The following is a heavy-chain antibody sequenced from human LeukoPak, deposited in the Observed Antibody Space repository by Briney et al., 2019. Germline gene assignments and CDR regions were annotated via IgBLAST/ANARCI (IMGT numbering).Heavy chain of an antibody. CDR1: GYTFTGYY. V-gene: IGHV1-2*02. CDR3: ALPVGEYYDIYYYGMDV. Sequence: VASVKVSCKASGYTFTGYYMHWVRQAPGQGLEWMGWINPNSGGTNYAQKFQGRVTMTRDTSISTAYMELSRLRSDDTAVYYCALPVGEYYDIYYYGMDVWGQGTTVTVSS. D-gene: IGHD3-9*01. CDR2: INPNSGGT. J-gene: IGHJ6*02.